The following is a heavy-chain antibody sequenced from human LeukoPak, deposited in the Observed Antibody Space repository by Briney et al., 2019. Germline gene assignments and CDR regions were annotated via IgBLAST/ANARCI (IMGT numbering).Heavy chain of an antibody. CDR3: ARRSTYYDCSCQVPFDY. D-gene: IGHD3-22*01. J-gene: IGHJ4*02. V-gene: IGHV3-48*01. CDR2: ISGSSSTI. Sequence: GGSLRLSCAASGFTFSSYSMNWVRQAPGKGLEWGSYISGSSSTIYYADSVKGRFTISRDNGKNTLYLQMNSLRAEDTAVYYCARRSTYYDCSCQVPFDYWGQGTLVTVSS. CDR1: GFTFSSYS.